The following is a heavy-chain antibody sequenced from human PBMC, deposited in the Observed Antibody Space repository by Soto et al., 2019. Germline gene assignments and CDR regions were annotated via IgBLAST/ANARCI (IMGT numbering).Heavy chain of an antibody. J-gene: IGHJ4*02. CDR1: GGTFSSYA. D-gene: IGHD6-19*01. CDR2: LIPILGTT. V-gene: IGHV1-69*13. Sequence: ASVKVSCKASGGTFSSYAVSGVRQAPGQGLEWMGGLIPILGTTHYAQKFQGRVTITADESTNTAYMELSSLRSDDTAVYYCARASGYVSGWYHDYWGQGTRVTVSS. CDR3: ARASGYVSGWYHDY.